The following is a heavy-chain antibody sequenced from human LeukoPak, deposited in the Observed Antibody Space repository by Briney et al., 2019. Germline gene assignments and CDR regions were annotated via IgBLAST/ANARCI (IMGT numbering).Heavy chain of an antibody. CDR2: ISYDGSNK. Sequence: GGSLRLSCAASGFTFSSYGMHWVRQAPGKGLEWVAVISYDGSNKYYADSAKGRFTISRDNSKNTLYLQMNSLRAEDTAVYYCAKGYGDYFDYWGQGTLVTVSS. D-gene: IGHD4-17*01. CDR1: GFTFSSYG. V-gene: IGHV3-30*18. J-gene: IGHJ4*02. CDR3: AKGYGDYFDY.